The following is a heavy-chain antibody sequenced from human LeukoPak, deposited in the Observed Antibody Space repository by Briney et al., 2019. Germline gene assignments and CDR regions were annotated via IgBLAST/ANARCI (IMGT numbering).Heavy chain of an antibody. V-gene: IGHV4-39*01. CDR3: ARHVSSDLRIVVVTSDWYFDR. D-gene: IGHD2-21*02. J-gene: IGHJ2*01. CDR1: GGSISSSRFY. Sequence: NTSETLSLTCIVSGGSISSSRFYWGWIRQPPGKGLEWIGTIYYSGSTYYNPSLKSRVTISADTSKNQFSLNLSSATAADTGVYYCARHVSSDLRIVVVTSDWYFDRWGRGTLVTVSS. CDR2: IYYSGST.